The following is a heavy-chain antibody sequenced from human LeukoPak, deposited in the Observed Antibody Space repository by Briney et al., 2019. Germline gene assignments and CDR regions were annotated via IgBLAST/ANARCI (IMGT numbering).Heavy chain of an antibody. J-gene: IGHJ2*01. Sequence: PGGSLRLSCAASGFTFSSYAMHWVRQAPGKGLEWVAVISYDGSNKYYADSVKGRFTISRDNSKNTLYLQMNSLRPEDTAVYYCARGLYGPNWFFDLWGRGTLVTVSS. CDR1: GFTFSSYA. V-gene: IGHV3-30*04. CDR2: ISYDGSNK. CDR3: ARGLYGPNWFFDL. D-gene: IGHD2/OR15-2a*01.